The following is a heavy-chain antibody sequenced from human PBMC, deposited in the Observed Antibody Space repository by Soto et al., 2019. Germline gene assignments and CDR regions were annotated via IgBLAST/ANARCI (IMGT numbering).Heavy chain of an antibody. CDR2: ISRSSNVI. D-gene: IGHD4-17*01. CDR1: GFDFSNYA. CDR3: AKDPNGEYIGAFDD. J-gene: IGHJ4*02. V-gene: IGHV3-23*01. Sequence: EVQLLESGGDLVQPGGSLRLSCAASGFDFSNYAVTWVRQAQGKGLEWVSSISRSSNVIYYADSVKGRFIISRDNSKNTLYLQMNRLRAEDTARYYCAKDPNGEYIGAFDDWGQGTLVTVSS.